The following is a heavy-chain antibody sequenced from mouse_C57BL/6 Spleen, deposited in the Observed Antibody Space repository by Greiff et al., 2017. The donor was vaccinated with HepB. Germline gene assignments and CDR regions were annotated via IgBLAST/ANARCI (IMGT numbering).Heavy chain of an antibody. D-gene: IGHD2-4*01. Sequence: EVQLVESGGGLVQPGGSMKLSCVASGFTFSNYWMNWVRQSPEKGLEWVAQIRLKSDNYATHYAESVKGRFTISRDDSKSSVYLQMNNLRAEDTGIYYCTGMGLRGWFAYWGQGTLVTVSA. V-gene: IGHV6-3*01. CDR2: IRLKSDNYAT. CDR1: GFTFSNYW. CDR3: TGMGLRGWFAY. J-gene: IGHJ3*01.